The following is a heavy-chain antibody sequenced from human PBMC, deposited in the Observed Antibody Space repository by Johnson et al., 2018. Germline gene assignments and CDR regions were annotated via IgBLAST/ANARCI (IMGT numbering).Heavy chain of an antibody. Sequence: QVQLQQWGAGLLKXSETLSLTCAVYGGSFSGYYWSWIRQPPGKGLEWIGEINHSGSTNYNPSLKSRVTISVDTSKNQFSLKLSSVTAAETPVYYCARGVMITFGGVIVTFDAFDSWGQGTMVTVSS. CDR1: GGSFSGYY. CDR3: ARGVMITFGGVIVTFDAFDS. J-gene: IGHJ3*02. D-gene: IGHD3-16*02. CDR2: INHSGST. V-gene: IGHV4-34*01.